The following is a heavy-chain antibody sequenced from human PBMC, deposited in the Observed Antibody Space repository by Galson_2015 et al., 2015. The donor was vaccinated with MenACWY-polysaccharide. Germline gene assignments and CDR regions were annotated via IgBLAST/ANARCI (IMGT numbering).Heavy chain of an antibody. CDR1: GFTFSSSA. CDR3: TRQAVLGYCSTTSCLE. D-gene: IGHD2-2*03. CDR2: IRSKANNYAT. V-gene: IGHV3-73*01. Sequence: SLRLSCAASGFTFSSSAMHWVRQASGKGLEWVGRIRSKANNYATTYGESVKGRFIISRDDSKNTAYLEMNSLKTEDTAVYYCTRQAVLGYCSTTSCLEWGQGTLVTVSS. J-gene: IGHJ4*02.